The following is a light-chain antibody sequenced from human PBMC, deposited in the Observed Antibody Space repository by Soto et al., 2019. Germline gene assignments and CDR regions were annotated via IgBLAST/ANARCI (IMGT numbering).Light chain of an antibody. CDR1: SSDVGGYNY. Sequence: QSALTQPASVSGSPGQSITISCTGTSSDVGGYNYVSWYQQHPGKVPKLIIYEVSNRPPGVSNRFSGSNSGNTASLTISGRQADDEADYYCSSYTTSSTLLFGGGTKVTVL. J-gene: IGLJ2*01. CDR2: EVS. CDR3: SSYTTSSTLL. V-gene: IGLV2-14*01.